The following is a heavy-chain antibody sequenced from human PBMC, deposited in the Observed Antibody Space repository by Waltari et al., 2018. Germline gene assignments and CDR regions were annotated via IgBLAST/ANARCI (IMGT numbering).Heavy chain of an antibody. V-gene: IGHV3-30*02. Sequence: QVELVESGGDVVQTGGSLRLSCATSGFPFRESGMHWLRQVPGKGLEWVAHIWHDGSKKYYADSVKGRFTISRDNSKNTVYLQISNLRPEDTAMYFCSKPLQFSNVFEVWGQGTRVIVSS. D-gene: IGHD3-16*01. CDR3: SKPLQFSNVFEV. J-gene: IGHJ6*02. CDR1: GFPFRESG. CDR2: IWHDGSKK.